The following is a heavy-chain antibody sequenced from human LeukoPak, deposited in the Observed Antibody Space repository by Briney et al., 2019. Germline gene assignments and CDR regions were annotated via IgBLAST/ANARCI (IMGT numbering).Heavy chain of an antibody. J-gene: IGHJ5*02. V-gene: IGHV4-34*01. D-gene: IGHD2-2*02. Sequence: SETLSLTCAVYGGSFSGYYWSWIHQPPGEGLEWIGEINHSGSTNYNPSLKSRVTISVDTSKNQFSLKPSSVTAADTAVYYCARVSSSIPLDPTALVVPAAIAGRAFDPWGQGTLVTVSS. CDR3: ARVSSSIPLDPTALVVPAAIAGRAFDP. CDR2: INHSGST. CDR1: GGSFSGYY.